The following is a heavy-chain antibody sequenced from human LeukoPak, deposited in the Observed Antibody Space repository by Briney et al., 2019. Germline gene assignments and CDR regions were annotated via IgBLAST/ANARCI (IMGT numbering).Heavy chain of an antibody. J-gene: IGHJ3*02. D-gene: IGHD3-22*01. CDR2: IYPGDSDT. CDR3: ARLVGDYYDSSGYSRPDAFDI. CDR1: GYSFTSYW. Sequence: GESLKISCKGSGYSFTSYWIGWVRQMPGKGLEWMGIIYPGDSDTRYSPSFQGQVTISADKSISTAYLQWSSLKAPDTAMYYCARLVGDYYDSSGYSRPDAFDIWGQGTMVTVSS. V-gene: IGHV5-51*01.